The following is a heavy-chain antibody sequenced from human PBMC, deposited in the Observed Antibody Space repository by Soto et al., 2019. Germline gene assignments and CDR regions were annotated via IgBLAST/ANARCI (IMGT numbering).Heavy chain of an antibody. D-gene: IGHD3-10*01. Sequence: EVQLVESGGGLVQPGGSLSLSCAASGFTVSSNYMSWVRQAPGKGLEWVSVIYSGGSTYYADSVKGRFTISRDNSKNTLYLQMNSLRAEDTAVYYCAREAMVRGVHNWFDPWGQGTLVTVSS. CDR1: GFTVSSNY. CDR2: IYSGGST. V-gene: IGHV3-66*01. J-gene: IGHJ5*02. CDR3: AREAMVRGVHNWFDP.